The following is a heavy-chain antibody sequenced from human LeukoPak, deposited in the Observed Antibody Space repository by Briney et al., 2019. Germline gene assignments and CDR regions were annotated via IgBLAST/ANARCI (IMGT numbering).Heavy chain of an antibody. CDR3: ARDPGESAFDI. J-gene: IGHJ3*02. Sequence: PGGSLRLSCAASGFTFNSYSMNWVRQAPGKGLEWVSSISQSGSFIYYADSVKGRFTISRDNAKKSLYLQMNSLRAEDTAVYYCARDPGESAFDIWGQGTIVTVSS. CDR1: GFTFNSYS. CDR2: ISQSGSFI. V-gene: IGHV3-21*01. D-gene: IGHD3-16*01.